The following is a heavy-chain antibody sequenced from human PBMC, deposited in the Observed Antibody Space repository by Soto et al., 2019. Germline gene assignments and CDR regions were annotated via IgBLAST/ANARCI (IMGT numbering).Heavy chain of an antibody. J-gene: IGHJ6*02. CDR2: IWYDGSNK. V-gene: IGHV3-33*01. CDR1: GFTFSSYG. CDR3: ARVEQQLDLYYYYGMDV. Sequence: GGSLRLSCAASGFTFSSYGMHWVRQAPGKGLEWVAVIWYDGSNKYYADSVKGRFTISRDNSKNTLYLQMNSLRAEDTAVYYCARVEQQLDLYYYYGMDVWGQGTTVTVSS. D-gene: IGHD6-13*01.